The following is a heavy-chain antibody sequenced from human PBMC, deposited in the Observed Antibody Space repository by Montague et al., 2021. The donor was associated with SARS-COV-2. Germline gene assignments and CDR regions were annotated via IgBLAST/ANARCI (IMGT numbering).Heavy chain of an antibody. CDR2: IYYSGST. V-gene: IGHV4-59*01. CDR1: GGSISSYY. D-gene: IGHD3-9*01. J-gene: IGHJ5*02. Sequence: SETLSLTCTVSGGSISSYYWSWIRQPPGKGLEWIGYIYYSGSTNYNPSLKSRVTISVDTSKNQFSLKQSSVTAADTAVYYCARERYSFSLTRGSTWFDPWGQGTLVTVSS. CDR3: ARERYSFSLTRGSTWFDP.